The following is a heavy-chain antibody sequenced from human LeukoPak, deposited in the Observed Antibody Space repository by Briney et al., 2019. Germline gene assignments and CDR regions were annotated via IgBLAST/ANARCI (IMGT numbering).Heavy chain of an antibody. CDR3: AREQREYYDSSGYYPLDY. V-gene: IGHV1-18*04. CDR1: GYTFTGYY. CDR2: ISAYNGNT. J-gene: IGHJ4*02. D-gene: IGHD3-22*01. Sequence: ASVKVSCKASGYTFTGYYMHWVRQAPGQGLEWMGWISAYNGNTNYAQKLQGRVTMTTDTSTSTAYMELRSLRSDDTAVYYCAREQREYYDSSGYYPLDYWGQGTLVTVSS.